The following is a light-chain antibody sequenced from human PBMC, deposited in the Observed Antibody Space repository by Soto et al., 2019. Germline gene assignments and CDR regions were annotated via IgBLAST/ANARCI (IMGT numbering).Light chain of an antibody. V-gene: IGKV3-11*01. CDR2: DAS. J-gene: IGKJ4*01. CDR1: PSVSNS. CDR3: QQGRNWPPLT. Sequence: EVVLTQSPATLSLSPGESATLSCWASPSVSNSLAWYQQRPGQAPRLLIYDASNRASDIPGRFSGSGSGTDFTLTIGSLEPEDSAVYFCQQGRNWPPLTFGGGTKLEIK.